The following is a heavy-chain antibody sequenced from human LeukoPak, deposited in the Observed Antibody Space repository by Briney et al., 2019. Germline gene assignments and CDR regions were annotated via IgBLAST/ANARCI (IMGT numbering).Heavy chain of an antibody. D-gene: IGHD3-3*01. V-gene: IGHV4-59*01. J-gene: IGHJ3*02. CDR1: GGSISSYY. Sequence: PSETLSLTCTVSGGSISSYYWSWIRQPPGKGLEWIGYIYYSGSTNYNPSLKSRVTISVDTSKNQFSLKLSSVTAADTAVYYCARDRGPWSGYPNDAFDIWGQGTMVTVSS. CDR3: ARDRGPWSGYPNDAFDI. CDR2: IYYSGST.